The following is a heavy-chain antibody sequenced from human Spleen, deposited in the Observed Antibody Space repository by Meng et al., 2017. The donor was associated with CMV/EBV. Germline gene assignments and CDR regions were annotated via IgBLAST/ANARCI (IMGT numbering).Heavy chain of an antibody. CDR3: ARGPNRLESEGGWFDP. V-gene: IGHV3-11*01. D-gene: IGHD4-11*01. CDR2: FTSGDITI. CDR1: GFTFSDYY. Sequence: GESLKISCAASGFTFSDYYMGWIRQAPGKGLQWISCFTSGDITIYYADSVKGRFTISRDNTKNSLYLQMNSLRAEDTAVYYCARGPNRLESEGGWFDPWGQGTLVTVSS. J-gene: IGHJ5*02.